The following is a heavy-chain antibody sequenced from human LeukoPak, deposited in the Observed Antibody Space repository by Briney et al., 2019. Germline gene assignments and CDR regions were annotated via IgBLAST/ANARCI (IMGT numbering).Heavy chain of an antibody. V-gene: IGHV1-69*04. Sequence: SVKVSCKASGGTFSSYAISWVRQAPGRGLEWMGRIIPILGIANYAQKFQGRVTITADKSTSTAYMELSSLRSEDTAVYYCARDLSGTDIVVVVAATGWFDPWGQGTLVTVSS. J-gene: IGHJ5*02. CDR1: GGTFSSYA. CDR2: IIPILGIA. CDR3: ARDLSGTDIVVVVAATGWFDP. D-gene: IGHD2-15*01.